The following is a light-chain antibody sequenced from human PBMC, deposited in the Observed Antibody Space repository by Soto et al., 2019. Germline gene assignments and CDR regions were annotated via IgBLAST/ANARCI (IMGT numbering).Light chain of an antibody. CDR2: GAS. V-gene: IGKV3-15*01. CDR3: QQYENWAPYT. J-gene: IGKJ2*01. CDR1: QSVSSS. Sequence: EIVMTQSPATLSVSPGERATLSCRASQSVSSSLAWYQQKPGQAPRLLIWGASTRAAGIPARFSGSGSGTEFTLTISSLQSEDFAVYYCQQYENWAPYTFGQGTKLEIK.